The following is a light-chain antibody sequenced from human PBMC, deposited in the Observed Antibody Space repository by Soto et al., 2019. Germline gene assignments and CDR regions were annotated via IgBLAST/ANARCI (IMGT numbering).Light chain of an antibody. Sequence: QSALTQPASVSGSPGQSITISCTGTSSDVGSYNLVSWYQQHTGKAPKLMIYEVSKRPSGVSNRFSGSKSGNTASLTISGLKAEDAADYFCCSYAGSSTPVVFGGGTKVTVL. V-gene: IGLV2-23*02. CDR2: EVS. J-gene: IGLJ2*01. CDR3: CSYAGSSTPVV. CDR1: SSDVGSYNL.